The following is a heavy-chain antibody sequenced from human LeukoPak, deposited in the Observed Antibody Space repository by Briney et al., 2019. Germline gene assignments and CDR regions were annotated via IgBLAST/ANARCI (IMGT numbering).Heavy chain of an antibody. CDR3: AKDPYYYDSSGYYGGYFQH. Sequence: GGSLRLSCAASGFTSSSYGMHWVRQAPGKGLEWVAVISYDGSNKYYADSVKGRFTISRDNSKNTLYLQMNSLRAEDTAVYYCAKDPYYYDSSGYYGGYFQHWGQGTLVTVSS. J-gene: IGHJ1*01. V-gene: IGHV3-30*18. D-gene: IGHD3-22*01. CDR2: ISYDGSNK. CDR1: GFTSSSYG.